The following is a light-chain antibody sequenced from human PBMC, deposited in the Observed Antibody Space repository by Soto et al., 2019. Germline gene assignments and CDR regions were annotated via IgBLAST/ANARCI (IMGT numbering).Light chain of an antibody. Sequence: QSALPQPDSVSGSPGQSITISCTGTSRDVGGYNYVSWFQQHPGKAPKLKIYEVSNRPSGVFNRFSGFKSGNTAPLTISELQAEYEADYYCTSFTTLSTWVFGGGTKLTVL. CDR2: EVS. V-gene: IGLV2-14*01. CDR1: SRDVGGYNY. J-gene: IGLJ3*02. CDR3: TSFTTLSTWV.